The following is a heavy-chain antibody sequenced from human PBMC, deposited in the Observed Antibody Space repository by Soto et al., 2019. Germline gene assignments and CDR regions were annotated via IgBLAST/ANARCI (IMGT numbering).Heavy chain of an antibody. D-gene: IGHD5-12*01. CDR3: ARQRSGYLYHPIASVDY. V-gene: IGHV4-39*01. CDR1: GGSIRSSSYY. Sequence: SETLSLTCSVSGGSIRSSSYYWGWIRQPPGKGLEWSGSIYYSGSTYYNPSLKSRVTISVDTSKNQFSLKLSSVTAADTAVYYCARQRSGYLYHPIASVDYWGQGTLVTVSS. CDR2: IYYSGST. J-gene: IGHJ4*02.